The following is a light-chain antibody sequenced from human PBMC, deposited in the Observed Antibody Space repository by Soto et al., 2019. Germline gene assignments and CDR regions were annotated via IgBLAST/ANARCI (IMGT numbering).Light chain of an antibody. J-gene: IGKJ3*01. CDR1: QSVGSN. CDR3: QQYTKGPR. V-gene: IGKV3-15*01. CDR2: GAS. Sequence: EIVRTQSPATLSVSPGERATLSCRASQSVGSNLAWYQQEPGQAPRLLIYGASTRANGIPARFSGTGSGTEFTLTISSLQSEDFALYYCQQYTKGPRFGPGTKVDIK.